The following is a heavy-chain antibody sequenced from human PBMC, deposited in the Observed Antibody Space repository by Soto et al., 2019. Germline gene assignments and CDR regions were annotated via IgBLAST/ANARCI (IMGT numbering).Heavy chain of an antibody. CDR3: AKDPNGDYVGGFDF. J-gene: IGHJ3*01. D-gene: IGHD4-17*01. V-gene: IGHV3-23*01. Sequence: EVQLLESGGCLVQPGWSLRLFCAAAGFIFNSFAMTWVRQAPGKGLEWVSSMSATDARSYYADSVKGRFTISRDDSKSTLYLQMNSVRVEDTAVYYCAKDPNGDYVGGFDFWGQGTMVTV. CDR1: GFIFNSFA. CDR2: MSATDARS.